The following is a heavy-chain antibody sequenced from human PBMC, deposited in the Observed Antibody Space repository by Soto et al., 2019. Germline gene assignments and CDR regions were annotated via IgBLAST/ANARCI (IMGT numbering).Heavy chain of an antibody. CDR3: AKDRVVITSHFDY. CDR2: INHSGST. Sequence: SETLSLTCAVYVGSFSGYYWSWIRQPPGKGLEWIGEINHSGSTNYNPSLKSRVTISVDTSKNQFSLKLSSVTAADTAVYYCAKDRVVITSHFDYWGQGTLVTVSS. V-gene: IGHV4-34*01. CDR1: VGSFSGYY. D-gene: IGHD3-22*01. J-gene: IGHJ4*02.